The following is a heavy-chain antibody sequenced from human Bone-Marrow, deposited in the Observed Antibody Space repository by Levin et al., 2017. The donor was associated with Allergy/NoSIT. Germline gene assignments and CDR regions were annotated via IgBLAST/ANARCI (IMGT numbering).Heavy chain of an antibody. J-gene: IGHJ6*02. V-gene: IGHV3-7*01. CDR3: ARKNSMDV. CDR2: MKQDESEK. CDR1: GFTFSNYW. D-gene: IGHD1-7*01. Sequence: GGSLRLSCVGSGFTFSNYWMTWVRQAPGKGLEWVANMKQDESEKYYVDSVEGRFTISRDNAKNSLYLEMNSLRAEDMATYYCARKNSMDVWGQGTTVTVSS.